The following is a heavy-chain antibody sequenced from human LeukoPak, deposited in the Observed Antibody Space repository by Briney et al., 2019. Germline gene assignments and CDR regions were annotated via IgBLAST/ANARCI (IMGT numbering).Heavy chain of an antibody. CDR3: AREVRGAAGKPMYYFDY. CDR2: IYTSGST. V-gene: IGHV4-4*07. J-gene: IGHJ4*02. CDR1: GGSISSYY. D-gene: IGHD3-10*01. Sequence: SETLSLTCTVSGGSISSYYWSWIRQPVGKGLEWIGRIYTSGSTNYNPSLKSRVTMSVDTSKNQFSLKLSSVTAADTAVYYCAREVRGAAGKPMYYFDYWGQGTLVTVSS.